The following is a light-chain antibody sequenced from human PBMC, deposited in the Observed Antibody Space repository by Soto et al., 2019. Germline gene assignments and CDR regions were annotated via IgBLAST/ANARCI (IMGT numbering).Light chain of an antibody. J-gene: IGKJ2*01. CDR3: QQSNSTPYT. CDR2: DAS. Sequence: DIQMTQSPSSLSASVGDRVTITCRASQGISTYLVWYQQRQGRAPKLLIYDASSLLSGVPSRFSGSGSGTDFNLTISSLQPEDFATYYCQQSNSTPYTFGQGTKLETK. CDR1: QGISTY. V-gene: IGKV1-39*01.